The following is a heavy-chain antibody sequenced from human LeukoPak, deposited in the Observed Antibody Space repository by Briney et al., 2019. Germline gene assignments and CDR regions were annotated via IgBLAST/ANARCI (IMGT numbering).Heavy chain of an antibody. CDR2: ISSNGGST. V-gene: IGHV3-64*04. J-gene: IGHJ6*02. CDR3: ARDSFHYYGMDV. CDR1: GFTFSSYA. Sequence: PGGSLRLSCSASGFTFSSYAMHWVRQAPGKGLEYVSAISSNGGSTYYADSVKGRFTISRDNAKNSLYLQMNSLRAEDTAVYYCARDSFHYYGMDVWGQGTTVTVSS.